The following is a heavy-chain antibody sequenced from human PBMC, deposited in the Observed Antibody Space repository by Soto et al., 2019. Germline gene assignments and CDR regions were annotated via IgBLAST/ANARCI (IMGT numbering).Heavy chain of an antibody. CDR1: GYTFTSYD. CDR2: MNPNSGNT. J-gene: IGHJ5*02. Sequence: ASVKVSCKASGYTFTSYDINWVRQATGQGLERMGWMNPNSGNTGYAQKFQGRVTMTRNTSISTAYMELSSLRSEDTAVYYCARGGITIFGVVSLNWFDPWGQGTLVTVSS. D-gene: IGHD3-3*01. CDR3: ARGGITIFGVVSLNWFDP. V-gene: IGHV1-8*01.